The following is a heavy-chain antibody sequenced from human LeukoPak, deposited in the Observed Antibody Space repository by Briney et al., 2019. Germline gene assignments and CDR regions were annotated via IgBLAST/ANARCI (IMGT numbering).Heavy chain of an antibody. J-gene: IGHJ4*02. CDR1: GYTFTSYA. CDR3: ARDLTSDGIIDWYTFDY. D-gene: IGHD3-9*01. Sequence: SVKVSCKASGYTFTSYAISWVRQAPGQGLEWMGWISAYNGNTSYAQNLQGRVTMTTDTSTSTAYMELRSLRSDDTAVYYCARDLTSDGIIDWYTFDYWGQGTLVTVSS. CDR2: ISAYNGNT. V-gene: IGHV1-18*01.